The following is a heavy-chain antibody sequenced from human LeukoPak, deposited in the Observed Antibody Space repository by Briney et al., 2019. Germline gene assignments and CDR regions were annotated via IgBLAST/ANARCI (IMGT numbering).Heavy chain of an antibody. J-gene: IGHJ4*02. CDR3: AKDPHRPTSIDY. CDR1: GFTFSSYA. Sequence: GGSLRLSCAASGFTFSSYAMNWVRQAPGKGLEWVSGISGSGGSTYYADSVKGRFTVSRDNSKNTLYLQMNSLRAEDTAVYYCAKDPHRPTSIDYWGQGTLVTVSS. V-gene: IGHV3-23*01. D-gene: IGHD1-26*01. CDR2: ISGSGGST.